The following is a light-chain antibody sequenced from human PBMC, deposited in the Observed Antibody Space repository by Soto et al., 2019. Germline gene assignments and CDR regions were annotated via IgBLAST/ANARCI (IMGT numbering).Light chain of an antibody. CDR2: AAS. Sequence: DLQMTQSPSTLSASVGDRVNVTCRASQTISNALNWCQQQPGKAPKLLIYAASSLQSGVPSRFSGSGSGTDFTLTISCLQSEDFATYYCQQYYSYPLTFGGGTKVDI. CDR1: QTISNA. V-gene: IGKV1-39*01. CDR3: QQYYSYPLT. J-gene: IGKJ4*01.